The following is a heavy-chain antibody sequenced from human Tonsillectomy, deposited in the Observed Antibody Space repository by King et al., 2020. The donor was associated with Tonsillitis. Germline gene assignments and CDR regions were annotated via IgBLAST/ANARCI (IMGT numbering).Heavy chain of an antibody. Sequence: VQLVESGGGLVQPGGSLRLSCAASGFTFSSYWMHWVRQAPGKGLVWVSRINSDGSSTTYADSVKGRFTISRDNAKNTLYLQMNSLRAEDTAVYYCVRSSPYGYYDSSGYTYWGQGTLVTVSS. D-gene: IGHD3-22*01. CDR3: VRSSPYGYYDSSGYTY. CDR1: GFTFSSYW. V-gene: IGHV3-74*01. CDR2: INSDGSST. J-gene: IGHJ4*02.